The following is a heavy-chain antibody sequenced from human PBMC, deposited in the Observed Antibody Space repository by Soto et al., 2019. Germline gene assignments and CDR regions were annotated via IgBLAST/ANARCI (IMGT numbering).Heavy chain of an antibody. D-gene: IGHD2-15*01. Sequence: PGKGLEWFGYIYYIGSTNYNPSLKSRVIMSVDTSKNQFSLKLNSVSAADTAVYYCARRYCGGDSCYSSFDYWGQGILVTVSS. J-gene: IGHJ4*01. CDR3: ARRYCGGDSCYSSFDY. V-gene: IGHV4-59*08. CDR2: IYYIGST.